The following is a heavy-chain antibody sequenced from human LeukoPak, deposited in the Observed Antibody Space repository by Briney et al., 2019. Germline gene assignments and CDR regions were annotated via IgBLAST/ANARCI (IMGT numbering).Heavy chain of an antibody. V-gene: IGHV4-61*02. CDR3: TRSEGVFEPFKI. Sequence: TSETLSLTCTVSGGSISSGRYYWNWIRQPAGKGLEWIGRIYTSGNTNYNSSLKSRATISIHTSKTQFSLKLTSATAADTAMYYCTRSEGVFEPFKIWGQGTMVTVSS. D-gene: IGHD6-13*01. CDR2: IYTSGNT. CDR1: GGSISSGRYY. J-gene: IGHJ3*02.